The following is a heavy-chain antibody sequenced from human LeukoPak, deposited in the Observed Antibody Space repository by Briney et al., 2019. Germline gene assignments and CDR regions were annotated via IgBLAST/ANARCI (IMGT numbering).Heavy chain of an antibody. J-gene: IGHJ4*02. CDR2: VSAYNDEA. D-gene: IGHD2/OR15-2a*01. V-gene: IGHV1-18*01. CDR3: ARVYSTTWYGGGLDH. Sequence: ASVKVSCRASTFNFNTYGITWVRQAPGQGLEWMGWVSAYNDEATYAPKFQGRVTMTTDSSTATAYMDLKSLTDDDTAVYYCARVYSTTWYGGGLDHWGQGTLVTVSS. CDR1: TFNFNTYG.